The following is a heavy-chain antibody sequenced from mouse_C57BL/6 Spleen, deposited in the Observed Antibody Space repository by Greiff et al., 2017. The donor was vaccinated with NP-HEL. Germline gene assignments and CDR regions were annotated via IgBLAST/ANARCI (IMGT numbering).Heavy chain of an antibody. CDR3: ARKGFAY. J-gene: IGHJ3*01. V-gene: IGHV1-55*01. CDR2: IYPGSGST. CDR1: GYTFTSYW. Sequence: QVQLQQPGAELVMPGASVKLSCKASGYTFTSYWITWVKQRPGQGLEWIGDIYPGSGSTNYNEKFKSKATLTVDTSSSTAYMQLSSLTSEDSAVYYCARKGFAYWGQGTLVTVSA.